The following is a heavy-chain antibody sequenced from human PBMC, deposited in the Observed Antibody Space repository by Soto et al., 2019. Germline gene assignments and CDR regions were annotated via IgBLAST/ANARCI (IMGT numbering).Heavy chain of an antibody. CDR1: GFTFSSYS. D-gene: IGHD6-13*01. Sequence: GGSLRLSCAASGFTFSSYSMNWVRQAPGKGLEWVSSISSSSSYIYYADSAKGRFTISRDNAKNSLYLQMNSLRAEDTAVYFCARDRGSWYVGYYYFYGMDVWGQGTTVTVSS. V-gene: IGHV3-21*01. CDR2: ISSSSSYI. J-gene: IGHJ6*02. CDR3: ARDRGSWYVGYYYFYGMDV.